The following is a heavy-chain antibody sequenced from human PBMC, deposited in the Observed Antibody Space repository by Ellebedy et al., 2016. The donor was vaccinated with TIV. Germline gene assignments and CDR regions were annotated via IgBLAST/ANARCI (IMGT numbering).Heavy chain of an antibody. D-gene: IGHD1-14*01. CDR1: GGTFSNYA. CDR3: ARDESTVSGRFDP. Sequence: AASVKVSCKASGGTFSNYAISWVRQAPGQGLEWMGRIIPIVDIAIAAQKFQGRVTVTADRSTRTAYMELSSLRSEDTAVYYCARDESTVSGRFDPWGQGTLVTVSS. CDR2: IIPIVDIA. V-gene: IGHV1-69*04. J-gene: IGHJ5*02.